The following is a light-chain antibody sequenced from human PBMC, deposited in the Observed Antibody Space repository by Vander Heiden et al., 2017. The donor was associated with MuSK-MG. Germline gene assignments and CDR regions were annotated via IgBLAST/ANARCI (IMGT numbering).Light chain of an antibody. CDR3: AAWDDSLSGLWV. V-gene: IGLV1-47*02. CDR2: SDD. CDR1: SSNIGSYN. J-gene: IGLJ3*02. Sequence: QSVLIQPPSASGTPGQRVIISCSGSSSNIGSYNAYWYQHLPGTTPKLLIYSDDQRPSGVPDRFSGSKSGTSASLAINGLRSEDEADYYCAAWDDSLSGLWVFGGGTKVTVL.